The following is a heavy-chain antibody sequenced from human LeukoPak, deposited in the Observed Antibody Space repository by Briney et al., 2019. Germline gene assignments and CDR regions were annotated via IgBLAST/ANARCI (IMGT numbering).Heavy chain of an antibody. J-gene: IGHJ4*02. CDR1: GGSISSSSYY. D-gene: IGHD3-16*01. V-gene: IGHV4-39*07. CDR2: IYYSGST. Sequence: SETLSLTCTVSGGSISSSSYYWGWIRQPPGKGLEWIGSIYYSGSTYYNPSLKSRVTISVDTSKNQFSLKLSSVTAADTAVYYCAREQKFVAAFDYWGQGTLVTVSS. CDR3: AREQKFVAAFDY.